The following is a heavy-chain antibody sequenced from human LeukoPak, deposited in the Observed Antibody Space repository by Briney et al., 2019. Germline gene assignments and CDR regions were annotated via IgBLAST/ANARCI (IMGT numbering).Heavy chain of an antibody. CDR3: ARRTQLNGPLYDILTGYHDAFDI. V-gene: IGHV4-59*08. CDR2: IYYGVGT. CDR1: GGSISSYY. Sequence: PSETLSVTCTVPGGSISSYYWSSIRQPPGERLGWIWYIYYGVGTTYNPSLKSRVTISVDTPKNQFSLKLSSVTAADTAVYYCARRTQLNGPLYDILTGYHDAFDIWGQGKMVTVSS. D-gene: IGHD3-9*01. J-gene: IGHJ3*02.